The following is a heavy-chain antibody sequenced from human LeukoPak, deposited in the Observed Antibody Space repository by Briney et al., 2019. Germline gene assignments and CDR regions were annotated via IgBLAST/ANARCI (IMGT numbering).Heavy chain of an antibody. J-gene: IGHJ6*04. V-gene: IGHV4-34*01. CDR2: INHSGST. D-gene: IGHD2-2*01. CDR3: AREGVVPAARYYYYYGMDV. Sequence: SETLSLTCAVYGGSFSGYYWSWIRQPPGKGLEWIGEINHSGSTNYNPSLKSRVTISVDTSKNQFSLKLSSVTAADTAVYYCAREGVVPAARYYYYYGMDVWGKGTTVTVSS. CDR1: GGSFSGYY.